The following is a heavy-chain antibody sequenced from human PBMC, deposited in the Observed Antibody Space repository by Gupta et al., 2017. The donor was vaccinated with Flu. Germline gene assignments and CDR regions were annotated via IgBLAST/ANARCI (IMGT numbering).Heavy chain of an antibody. V-gene: IGHV4-38-2*01. Sequence: QVQLQESGPGLVKPSETLSLTCAVSGYPISSGYYWGWIRQPPGKGLEWIGSIRHSGITYYNPSLKSQVTISLDASKNHLSLKLTSVTAADTAVYYCARHPVTTNNWFDPWGQGTLVTVSS. CDR3: ARHPVTTNNWFDP. D-gene: IGHD4-17*01. CDR1: GYPISSGYY. J-gene: IGHJ5*02. CDR2: IRHSGIT.